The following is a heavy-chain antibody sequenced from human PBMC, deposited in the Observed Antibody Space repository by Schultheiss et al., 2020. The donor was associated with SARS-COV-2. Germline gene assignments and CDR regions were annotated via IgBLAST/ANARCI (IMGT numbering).Heavy chain of an antibody. Sequence: GGSLRLSCAASNFTFSNAWMNWVRQAPGKGLEWVGRIKNKADGETIDYAAPVKGRFTISRDDSKNTLYLQMNSLRAEDTAVYYCAKDLVDYDSYYYGMDVWGQGTTVTVSS. CDR1: NFTFSNAW. CDR2: IKNKADGETI. J-gene: IGHJ6*02. CDR3: AKDLVDYDSYYYGMDV. V-gene: IGHV3-15*07. D-gene: IGHD5-12*01.